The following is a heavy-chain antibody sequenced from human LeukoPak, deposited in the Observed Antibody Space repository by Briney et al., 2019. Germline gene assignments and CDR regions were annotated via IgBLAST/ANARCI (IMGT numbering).Heavy chain of an antibody. CDR1: GFIFSDYY. CDR2: ISTTGSTK. CDR3: AREVDTAMATVFDY. V-gene: IGHV3-11*04. Sequence: PGGSLRLSCAASGFIFSDYYISWIRQAPGRGLEWVSYISTTGSTKYYADSVKGRFTISRDNAKNSLYLQMNSLGAEDTAMYYCAREVDTAMATVFDYWGQGTLVTVSS. D-gene: IGHD5-18*01. J-gene: IGHJ4*02.